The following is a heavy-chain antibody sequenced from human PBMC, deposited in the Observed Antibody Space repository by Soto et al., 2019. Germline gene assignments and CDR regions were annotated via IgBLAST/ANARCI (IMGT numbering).Heavy chain of an antibody. Sequence: TLSLTCTVSGGSISSGGYYWSWIRQHPGKGLEWIGYIYYSGSTYYNPSLKSRVTISVDTSKNQFSLKLSSVTAADTAVYYCARARVDTAMVTAPNWFDPWGQGTLVTVSS. D-gene: IGHD5-18*01. CDR3: ARARVDTAMVTAPNWFDP. CDR1: GGSISSGGYY. V-gene: IGHV4-31*03. J-gene: IGHJ5*02. CDR2: IYYSGST.